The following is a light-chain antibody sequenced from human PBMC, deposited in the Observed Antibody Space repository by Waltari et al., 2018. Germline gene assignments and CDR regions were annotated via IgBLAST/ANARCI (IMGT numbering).Light chain of an antibody. CDR1: SLRHYY. CDR2: GKN. Sequence: SSELTQDPAVSVALGQPVRLTCQRDSLRHYYVSWFHQKPGQAPALVIYGKNNRPSGIPDRFSASSSGSTASLTIIGAQAEDEADYYCHSRDSSGDVVIGGGTKLTVV. V-gene: IGLV3-19*01. CDR3: HSRDSSGDVV. J-gene: IGLJ2*01.